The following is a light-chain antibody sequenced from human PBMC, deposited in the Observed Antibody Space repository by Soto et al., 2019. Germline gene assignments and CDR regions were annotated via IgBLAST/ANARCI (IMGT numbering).Light chain of an antibody. Sequence: QSVLTQLPSVSGAPGQRVTISCTGSSSNIGSTYDVQWYQQLPGTAPKLLIHGNTNRPSGVLDRFSGSKSGTSASLAITGLQADDEADYCCQSYDDSLSVHYVFGTGTKLTVL. CDR2: GNT. CDR3: QSYDDSLSVHYV. V-gene: IGLV1-40*01. CDR1: SSNIGSTYD. J-gene: IGLJ1*01.